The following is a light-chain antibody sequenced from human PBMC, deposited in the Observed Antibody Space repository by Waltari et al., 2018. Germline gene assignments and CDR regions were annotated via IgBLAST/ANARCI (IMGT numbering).Light chain of an antibody. Sequence: DIQMTQSPSSLAASVGDRVTITCRASQSISSDLNWYQQRPGKAPKPLIYDASSLQGGAPTKFSGSGSGTEFTLTISSLQPEDFATYYCQQSYSLPWTFGQGTNVEVK. J-gene: IGKJ1*01. V-gene: IGKV1-39*01. CDR1: QSISSD. CDR3: QQSYSLPWT. CDR2: DAS.